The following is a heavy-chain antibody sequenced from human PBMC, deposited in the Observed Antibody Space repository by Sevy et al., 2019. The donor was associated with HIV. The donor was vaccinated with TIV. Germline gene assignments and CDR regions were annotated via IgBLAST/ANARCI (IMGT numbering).Heavy chain of an antibody. V-gene: IGHV3-7*01. CDR1: GLTFSSRW. CDR3: VPSGGGHAGY. Sequence: GGSLRLSCAASGLTFSSRWMSWIRQAPGKGLEWVANIKQDGSEKYYVDSVKDRFTISRDNAKNSLYLQMNSLRAEDTAVYYCVPSGGGHAGYWGQRTLVTVSS. J-gene: IGHJ4*02. CDR2: IKQDGSEK. D-gene: IGHD2-15*01.